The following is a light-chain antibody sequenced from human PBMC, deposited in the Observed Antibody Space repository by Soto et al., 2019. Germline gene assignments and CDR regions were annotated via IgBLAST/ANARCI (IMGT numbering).Light chain of an antibody. CDR1: SSDVGGYNY. Sequence: QSVLTQPASVSGSPGQSITISCTGTSSDVGGYNYVSWFQQHPGKAPKLIIYEVTNRPSGVSNRFSASKSGNTASLTISGLQAEDEADYYCSSYTRSSTGVFGGGTKLTVL. V-gene: IGLV2-14*01. CDR3: SSYTRSSTGV. CDR2: EVT. J-gene: IGLJ3*02.